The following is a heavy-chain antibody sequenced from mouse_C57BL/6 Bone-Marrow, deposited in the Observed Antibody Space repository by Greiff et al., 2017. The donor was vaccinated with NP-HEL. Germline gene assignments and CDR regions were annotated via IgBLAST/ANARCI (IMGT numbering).Heavy chain of an antibody. V-gene: IGHV1-64*01. J-gene: IGHJ2*01. D-gene: IGHD2-3*01. Sequence: QVQLQQPGAELVKPGASVQFSCKASGYTFTSYWMHWVQQPPGPGLEWIGIIRPNSGSTNYNEKFKRKATLTVEKASSTAYMQLSSLTSEDSAVYYCAGWLLLVDDWGQGTTLTVAS. CDR1: GYTFTSYW. CDR3: AGWLLLVDD. CDR2: IRPNSGST.